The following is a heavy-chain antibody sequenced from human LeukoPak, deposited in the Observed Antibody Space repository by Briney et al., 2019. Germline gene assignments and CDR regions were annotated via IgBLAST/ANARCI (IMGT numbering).Heavy chain of an antibody. V-gene: IGHV4-39*07. Sequence: SETLSLTCTVSGGSISSSSYYWGWIRQPPGKGLEWIGSIYYSGSTYYNPSLKSRVTMSVDTSKNQFSLKLTSVTAADTAVYYCARRDDIWGQGTMVTVSS. CDR3: ARRDDI. J-gene: IGHJ3*02. CDR2: IYYSGST. CDR1: GGSISSSSYY.